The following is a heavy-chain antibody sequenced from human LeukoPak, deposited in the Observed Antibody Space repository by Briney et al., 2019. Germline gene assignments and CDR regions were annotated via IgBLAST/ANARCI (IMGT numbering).Heavy chain of an antibody. Sequence: GGSLRLSCAASGFTVSSNYMSWVRQAPGKGLEWVSVIYSGGSTYYADSVKGRFTISRDNSKNTLYLQMNSLRAEDTAVYYCARDGVRVAGTDTAMATEYYYYGMDVWGQGTTVAVSS. CDR2: IYSGGST. D-gene: IGHD5-18*01. V-gene: IGHV3-53*01. J-gene: IGHJ6*02. CDR1: GFTVSSNY. CDR3: ARDGVRVAGTDTAMATEYYYYGMDV.